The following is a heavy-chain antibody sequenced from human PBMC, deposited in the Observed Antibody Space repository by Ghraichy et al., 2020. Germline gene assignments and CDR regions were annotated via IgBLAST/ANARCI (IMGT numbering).Heavy chain of an antibody. J-gene: IGHJ4*02. Sequence: SETLSLTCAVSGYSISSGYYWGWIRQPPGKGLEWIGNVYFDGSTYYNPSLKSRVTMSVDTSKDQFSLELTSVTAADTAVYYCARADCSGGCCYYFEFWGQGTLVTVSS. CDR2: VYFDGST. V-gene: IGHV4-38-2*01. CDR1: GYSISSGYY. D-gene: IGHD2-15*01. CDR3: ARADCSGGCCYYFEF.